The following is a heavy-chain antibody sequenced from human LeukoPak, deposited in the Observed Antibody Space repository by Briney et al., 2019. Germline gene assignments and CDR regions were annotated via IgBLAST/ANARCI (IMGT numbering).Heavy chain of an antibody. J-gene: IGHJ4*02. D-gene: IGHD4-17*01. V-gene: IGHV1-8*03. CDR1: GYTFTSYD. Sequence: ASVKVSCKASGYTFTSYDINWVRQATGQGLEWMGWMNPNSGNTGYAQKFQGRVTITRNTSISTAYMELSSLRSEDTAVYYCARDRHDYGEFDYWGQGTLVTVSS. CDR3: ARDRHDYGEFDY. CDR2: MNPNSGNT.